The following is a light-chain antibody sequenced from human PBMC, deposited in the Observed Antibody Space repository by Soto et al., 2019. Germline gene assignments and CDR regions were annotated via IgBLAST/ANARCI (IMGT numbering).Light chain of an antibody. CDR1: SSNIGGNS. CDR2: YDN. V-gene: IGLV1-51*01. J-gene: IGLJ1*01. Sequence: QSVMTQPPSVSAAPGQKVTISCSGSSSNIGGNSVSWYQQHPGTAPKLLIYYDNKRPSGIPDRFSGAKSGRSATLGITGFQTWDDADYYCGSWDSSLSAYVFGTGTKLTVL. CDR3: GSWDSSLSAYV.